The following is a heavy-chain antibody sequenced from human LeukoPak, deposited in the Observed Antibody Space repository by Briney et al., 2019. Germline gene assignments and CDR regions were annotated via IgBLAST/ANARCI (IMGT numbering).Heavy chain of an antibody. CDR1: GFTFSSFA. Sequence: PGGSLRLSCAASGFTFSSFAMSWVRQAPGEGLEWVSGITASGGSTYYADSVKGRFTISRDNSKNTLYLQMNSLGAEDTAVYYCAKATTVTTPLGDDYWGQGTLVTVSS. J-gene: IGHJ4*02. CDR3: AKATTVTTPLGDDY. CDR2: ITASGGST. V-gene: IGHV3-23*01. D-gene: IGHD4-17*01.